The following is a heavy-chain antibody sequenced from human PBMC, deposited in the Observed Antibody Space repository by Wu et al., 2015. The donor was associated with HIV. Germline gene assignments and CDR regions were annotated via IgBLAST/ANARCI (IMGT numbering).Heavy chain of an antibody. V-gene: IGHV1-2*02. D-gene: IGHD1-26*01. Sequence: QVQLVQSGAEVKKPGASVKVSCKASGYTFTGYYMHWVRQAPGQGLEWMGWINPNSGGTNYAQKFQGRVTMTRDTSISTAYMEVSRLRYDDTAVYYCARDRRIVGATTPDAFDIWGQGTMVTVSS. CDR3: ARDRRIVGATTPDAFDI. CDR1: GYTFTGYY. J-gene: IGHJ3*02. CDR2: INPNSGGT.